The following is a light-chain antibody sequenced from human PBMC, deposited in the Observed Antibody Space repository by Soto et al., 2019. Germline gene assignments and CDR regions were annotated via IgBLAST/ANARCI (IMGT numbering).Light chain of an antibody. V-gene: IGKV3-15*01. CDR1: QSISSN. CDR2: GAS. Sequence: EIVMTQSPATLSVSPGERATLSCRASQSISSNLAWYQQKPGQAPRLLIYGASTRATGIPARFSGGGSGTDFTLAISSLQPEDSATYYCLQDINYPWTFGQGTKVDIK. CDR3: LQDINYPWT. J-gene: IGKJ1*01.